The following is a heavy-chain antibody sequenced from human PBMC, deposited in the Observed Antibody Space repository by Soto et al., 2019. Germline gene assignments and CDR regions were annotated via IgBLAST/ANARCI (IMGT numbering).Heavy chain of an antibody. CDR2: INHSGST. CDR3: ARDVLSSSWYKISYYYGMDV. J-gene: IGHJ6*02. CDR1: GGSFSGYY. D-gene: IGHD6-13*01. V-gene: IGHV4-34*01. Sequence: PSETLSLTCAVYGGSFSGYYWSWIRQPPGKGLERIGEINHSGSTNYNPSLKSRVTISVDTSKNQFSLKLSSVTAADTAVYYCARDVLSSSWYKISYYYGMDVWGQGTTVTVSS.